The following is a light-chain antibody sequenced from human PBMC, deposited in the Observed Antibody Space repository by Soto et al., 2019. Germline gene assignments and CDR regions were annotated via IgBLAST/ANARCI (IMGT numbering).Light chain of an antibody. CDR3: QQRINWPLT. CDR1: QSVSIY. J-gene: IGKJ4*01. V-gene: IGKV3-11*01. Sequence: EIVLTQSPGTLSLSPGETASLSCRASQSVSIYLAWYQQKPGQAPRLLIYDASNRATGIPARFSGSGSGTDFTLTIDSLEPEDSAVYYCQQRINWPLTFGGGTKVEIK. CDR2: DAS.